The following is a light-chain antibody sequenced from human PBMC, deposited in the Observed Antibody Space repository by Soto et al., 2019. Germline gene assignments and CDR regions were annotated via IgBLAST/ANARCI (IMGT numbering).Light chain of an antibody. V-gene: IGKV3-11*01. CDR1: QSVSNF. J-gene: IGKJ5*01. Sequence: EIVLTQSPATLSLSPGERATLSCRASQSVSNFLAWYQQKPGQAPRLLIYDASNRATGISARFSGSGSGTDFTLTISSLEPEDFAVYYCQQRSKWPPITFGQGTRLEIK. CDR3: QQRSKWPPIT. CDR2: DAS.